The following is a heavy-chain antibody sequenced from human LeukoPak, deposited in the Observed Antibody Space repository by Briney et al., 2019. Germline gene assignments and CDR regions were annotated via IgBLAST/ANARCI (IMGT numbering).Heavy chain of an antibody. CDR1: GGSFSGYY. CDR2: INHSGST. Sequence: SQTLSLTCAVYGGSFSGYYWSWIRQPPGKGLEWIGEINHSGSTNYNPSLKSRVTISVDTSKNQFSLKLSSVTAADTAVYYCARLGTAVWFGELYDYWGQGTLVTVSS. J-gene: IGHJ4*02. V-gene: IGHV4-34*01. D-gene: IGHD3-10*01. CDR3: ARLGTAVWFGELYDY.